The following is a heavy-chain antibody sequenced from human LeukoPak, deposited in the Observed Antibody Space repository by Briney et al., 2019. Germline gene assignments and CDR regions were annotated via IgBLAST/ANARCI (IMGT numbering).Heavy chain of an antibody. Sequence: GVSLRLSCAASGFSIRNAWMGWVRQAPGKGLEWVGRIISKTDGGTTDYAAPVKDRFTISRDDSKSTLYLQMNSLKTEDTAVYYCATTLTTPGGFDYWGQGTLVTVSS. CDR3: ATTLTTPGGFDY. V-gene: IGHV3-15*01. J-gene: IGHJ4*02. CDR2: IISKTDGGTT. D-gene: IGHD1-1*01. CDR1: GFSIRNAW.